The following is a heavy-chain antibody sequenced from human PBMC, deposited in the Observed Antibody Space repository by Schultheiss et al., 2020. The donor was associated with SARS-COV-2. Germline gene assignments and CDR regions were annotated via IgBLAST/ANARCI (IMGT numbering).Heavy chain of an antibody. D-gene: IGHD3-9*01. CDR2: INPNSGGT. J-gene: IGHJ4*02. V-gene: IGHV1-2*02. CDR3: ARVNDILTGYYPKFDY. Sequence: ASVKVSCKASGGTFSSYAISWVRQAPGQGLEWMGWINPNSGGTNYAQKFQGRVTMTRDTSISTAYMELSRLRSDDTAVYYCARVNDILTGYYPKFDYWGQGTLVTVSS. CDR1: GGTFSSYA.